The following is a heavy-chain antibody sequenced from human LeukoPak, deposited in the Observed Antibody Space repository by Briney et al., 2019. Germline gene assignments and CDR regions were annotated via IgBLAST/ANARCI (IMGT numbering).Heavy chain of an antibody. CDR1: GFTFSTFW. J-gene: IGHJ6*02. Sequence: GGSLRLCCAVTGFTFSTFWMQWVRQVPGRGLVWVSYINGDGTTTTYADSVKGRFTISRDNAKNTVYLQMNSLRGEDSAVYYCGRWNYGMDVWGQGNTVTVSS. CDR3: GRWNYGMDV. CDR2: INGDGTTT. V-gene: IGHV3-74*03.